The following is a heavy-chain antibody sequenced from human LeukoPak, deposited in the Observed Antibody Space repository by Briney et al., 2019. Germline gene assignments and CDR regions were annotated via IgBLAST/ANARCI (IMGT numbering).Heavy chain of an antibody. CDR2: IYHSGST. CDR1: GGSISSSNW. D-gene: IGHD6-19*01. Sequence: PSETLSLTCAVSGGSISSSNWWSWVRQPPGKGLEWIGEIYHSGSTNYNPSLKSRVTISVDKSKNQFSLKLSSVTAADTAVYYCARDRIAVAGTAFDYWGQGTPVTVSS. CDR3: ARDRIAVAGTAFDY. J-gene: IGHJ4*02. V-gene: IGHV4-4*02.